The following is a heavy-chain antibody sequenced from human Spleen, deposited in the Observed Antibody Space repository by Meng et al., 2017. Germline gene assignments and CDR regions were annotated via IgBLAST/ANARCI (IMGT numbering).Heavy chain of an antibody. CDR3: ARGLRQNIVGVPSPSLDH. CDR1: GYIFTTYG. D-gene: IGHD1-26*01. V-gene: IGHV1-18*01. CDR2: ISPYNGNT. J-gene: IGHJ5*02. Sequence: ASVKVSCKASGYIFTTYGIAWVRQAPGQGLEWMGWISPYNGNTFYAEKFQGRVILTTDTSTDTAYMDLRGLTSDDTAIYYCARGLRQNIVGVPSPSLDHWGQGTLVTVSS.